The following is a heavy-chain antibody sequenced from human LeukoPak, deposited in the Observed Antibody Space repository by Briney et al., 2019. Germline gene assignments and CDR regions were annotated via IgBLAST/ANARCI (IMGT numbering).Heavy chain of an antibody. CDR2: ISGSGGST. J-gene: IGHJ4*02. V-gene: IGHV3-23*01. Sequence: GGSLRLSCVASGFTFSSYAMSWVRQAPGKGLEWVSAISGSGGSTYYADSVKGRFTISRDNSKNTLYLQMNSLRVDDTAVYSCAKSPYYDSSGYYYGDYWGQGTLVTVSS. CDR1: GFTFSSYA. CDR3: AKSPYYDSSGYYYGDY. D-gene: IGHD3-22*01.